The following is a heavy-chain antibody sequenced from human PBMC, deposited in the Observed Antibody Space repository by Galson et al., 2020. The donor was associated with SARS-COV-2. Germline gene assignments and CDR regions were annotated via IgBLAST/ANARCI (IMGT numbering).Heavy chain of an antibody. Sequence: GGSLRLSCAASGFSFSTYAVHWVRQAPGKGLEWVAVVSNDGTNAYYAGSVKGRFTISRDNSKNTLYLQMNSLRAEDTAVYYCARDLVGATYFDYWGQGTLVTVSS. V-gene: IGHV3-30*07. CDR3: ARDLVGATYFDY. CDR1: GFSFSTYA. J-gene: IGHJ4*02. CDR2: VSNDGTNA. D-gene: IGHD1-26*01.